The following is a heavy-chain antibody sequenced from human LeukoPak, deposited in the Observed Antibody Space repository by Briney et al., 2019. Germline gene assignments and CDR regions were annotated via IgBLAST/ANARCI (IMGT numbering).Heavy chain of an antibody. J-gene: IGHJ3*02. D-gene: IGHD6-13*01. Sequence: GGSLRLSCAASGFTFSSYAMHWVRQAPGKGLEYVSAISSNGGSTYYANSVKGRFTISRDNSKNTLYLQVGSLRAEDMAVYYCARLQLVRAFDIWGQGTMVTVSS. CDR2: ISSNGGST. V-gene: IGHV3-64*01. CDR3: ARLQLVRAFDI. CDR1: GFTFSSYA.